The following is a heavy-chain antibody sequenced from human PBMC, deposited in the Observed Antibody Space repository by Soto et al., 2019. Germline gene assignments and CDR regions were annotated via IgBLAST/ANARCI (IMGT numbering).Heavy chain of an antibody. CDR2: IIPIFGTA. CDR3: ASAGREVGSTIGTLSY. CDR1: GGTFSSYA. D-gene: IGHD1-26*01. V-gene: IGHV1-69*01. Sequence: QVQLVQSGAEVKKPGSSVKVSCKASGGTFSSYAISWVRQAPGQGLEWMGGIIPIFGTANYAQKFQGRVTITEDESMSTAYMELSSLRSEDTAVYYCASAGREVGSTIGTLSYWGQGTLVTVSS. J-gene: IGHJ4*02.